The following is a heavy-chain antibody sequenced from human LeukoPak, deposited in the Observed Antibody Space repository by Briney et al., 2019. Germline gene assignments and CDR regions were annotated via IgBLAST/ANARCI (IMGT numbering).Heavy chain of an antibody. CDR3: ARDREDYESYWYFDL. D-gene: IGHD3-22*01. Sequence: PSQTLSLTCTVSGGSISSGGYYWSWIRQHPGTGLEWIGYIYYSGSTYYNPSLKSRVTISVDTSKNQFSLKLSSVTAADTAVYYCARDREDYESYWYFDLWGRGTLVTVSS. CDR2: IYYSGST. J-gene: IGHJ2*01. CDR1: GGSISSGGYY. V-gene: IGHV4-31*03.